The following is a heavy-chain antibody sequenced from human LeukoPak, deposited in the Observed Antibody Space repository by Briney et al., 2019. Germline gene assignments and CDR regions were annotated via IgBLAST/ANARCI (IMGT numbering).Heavy chain of an antibody. D-gene: IGHD6-19*01. CDR2: ISHDVSVK. CDR3: AKEGTTYSSTWFDS. CDR1: AFTFNNYG. V-gene: IGHV3-30*18. J-gene: IGHJ5*01. Sequence: GGSLRLSCAASAFTFNNYGMQWGRQTPGEGLEWVTVISHDVSVKHYADSVKGRFTISRDPTKNTVYLQMTSLRPEDTAVYYCAKEGTTYSSTWFDSWGQGTLVTVSS.